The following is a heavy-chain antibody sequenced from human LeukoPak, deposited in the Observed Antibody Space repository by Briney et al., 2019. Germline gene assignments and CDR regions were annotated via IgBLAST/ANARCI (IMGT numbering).Heavy chain of an antibody. Sequence: GGSLRLSCVASGFTFSSYSMNWVRQAPGKGLEWVSSISGTGSDTYYTDSLKGRFTVSRDNAKNSLYLQMNSLRAEDTAVYYCARDVYRIFDYWGLGTLVTVSS. J-gene: IGHJ4*02. CDR2: ISGTGSDT. CDR3: ARDVYRIFDY. V-gene: IGHV3-21*01. CDR1: GFTFSSYS. D-gene: IGHD1-14*01.